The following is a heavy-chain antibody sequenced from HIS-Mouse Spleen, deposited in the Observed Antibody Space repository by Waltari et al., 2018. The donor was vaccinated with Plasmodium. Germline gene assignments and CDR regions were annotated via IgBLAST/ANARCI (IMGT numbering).Heavy chain of an antibody. Sequence: QLQLQESGPGLVKPSETLSLTCTVSGGSISSSSYYWGWIRQPPGKGLEWIGSIYYSGSTYYNPSLKSRVTISVDTSKNQFSLKLSSVTAADTAVYYCARDRITGTSYFDHWGQGTLVTVSS. D-gene: IGHD1-7*01. CDR3: ARDRITGTSYFDH. V-gene: IGHV4-39*07. J-gene: IGHJ4*02. CDR1: GGSISSSSYY. CDR2: IYYSGST.